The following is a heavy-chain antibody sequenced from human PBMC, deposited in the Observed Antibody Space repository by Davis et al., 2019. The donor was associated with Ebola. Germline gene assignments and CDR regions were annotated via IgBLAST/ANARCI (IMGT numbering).Heavy chain of an antibody. CDR3: ARCNDFTIFEVVIGGFDY. CDR2: INPSGGST. Sequence: SVKVSCKASGYTFTSYGISWVRQAPGQGLEWMGIINPSGGSTSYAQKFQGRVTMTRDTSTSTVYMELSSLRSEDTAVYYCARCNDFTIFEVVIGGFDYWGQGTLVTVSS. V-gene: IGHV1-46*01. CDR1: GYTFTSYG. D-gene: IGHD3-3*01. J-gene: IGHJ4*02.